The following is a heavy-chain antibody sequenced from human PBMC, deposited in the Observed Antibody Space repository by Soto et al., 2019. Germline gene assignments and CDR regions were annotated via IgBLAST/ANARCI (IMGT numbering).Heavy chain of an antibody. V-gene: IGHV1-24*01. D-gene: IGHD3-10*01. CDR1: GYTLTELS. CDR2: FDPEDGET. CDR3: ATSGPVAMVRGGVNCYYGMDV. J-gene: IGHJ6*02. Sequence: GASVKVSCKVSGYTLTELSMHWVRQAPGKGLEWMGGFDPEDGETIYAQKFQGRVTMTEDTSTDTAYMELSSLRSEDTAVYYCATSGPVAMVRGGVNCYYGMDVRGQGTTVTVSS.